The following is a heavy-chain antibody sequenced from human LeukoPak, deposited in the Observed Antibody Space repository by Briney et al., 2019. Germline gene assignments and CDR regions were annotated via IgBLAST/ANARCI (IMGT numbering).Heavy chain of an antibody. D-gene: IGHD6-13*01. CDR2: ISTSGGTI. Sequence: GGSLRLSCAASGFTFSSYSMNWVRQAPGKGLEWVSYISTSGGTIFYADSVRGRFTISRDNAKNSLFLQLNSLRVEDTAVYYCASWEGSSWFDYWGQGTLVTVSS. V-gene: IGHV3-48*04. J-gene: IGHJ4*02. CDR1: GFTFSSYS. CDR3: ASWEGSSWFDY.